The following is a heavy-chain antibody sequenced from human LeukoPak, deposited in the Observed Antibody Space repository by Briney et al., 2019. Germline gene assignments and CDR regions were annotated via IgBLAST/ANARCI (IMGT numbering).Heavy chain of an antibody. V-gene: IGHV3-30*18. D-gene: IGHD3-10*01. J-gene: IGHJ4*02. CDR3: AKDRRFGELLLYYFDY. Sequence: GGSLRLSCAASDFSFSTYRMDWVRQAPGKGLEWVAVISYDGSNKYYADSVKGRFTISRDNSKNTLYLQMNSLRAEDTAVYYCAKDRRFGELLLYYFDYWGQGTLVTVSS. CDR2: ISYDGSNK. CDR1: DFSFSTYR.